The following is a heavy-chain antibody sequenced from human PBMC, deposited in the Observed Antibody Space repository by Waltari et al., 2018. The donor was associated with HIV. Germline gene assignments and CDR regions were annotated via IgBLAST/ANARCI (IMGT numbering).Heavy chain of an antibody. D-gene: IGHD6-19*01. CDR3: ARLQWATQNLDF. CDR1: GFTFRRSW. V-gene: IGHV3-7*01. J-gene: IGHJ4*02. CDR2: IKEDGSER. Sequence: EVQLVESGGGSVQPGGSLRLSCTVSGFTFRRSWMTWVRHAPGRGLEWVANIKEDGSERSYVESVKGRFIISRDNAKNSLFLQMYGLGAEDTGVYYCARLQWATQNLDFWGQGTLVTVSS.